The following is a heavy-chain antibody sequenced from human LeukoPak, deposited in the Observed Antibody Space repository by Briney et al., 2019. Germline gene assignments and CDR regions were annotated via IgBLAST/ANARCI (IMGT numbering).Heavy chain of an antibody. CDR3: ASDSAVALGYCGGITCLPSDH. CDR1: GFTFNTYA. CDR2: VSSDGSRR. Sequence: GGSLRLSCAASGFTFNTYAMHWVRQAPGKGLEWVAAVSSDGSRRYYADPVTGRFTISRDNSKNTLLLQMDSLRDEDTAVYYCASDSAVALGYCGGITCLPSDHWGQGTLVTVSS. D-gene: IGHD2-2*01. J-gene: IGHJ4*02. V-gene: IGHV3-30*04.